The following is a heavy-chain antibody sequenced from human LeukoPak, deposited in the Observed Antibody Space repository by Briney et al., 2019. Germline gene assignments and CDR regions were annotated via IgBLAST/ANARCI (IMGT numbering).Heavy chain of an antibody. D-gene: IGHD3-22*01. CDR1: GFTFRTYG. CDR3: ARDYYDSGGYHPFDY. CDR2: IWYDGSNK. J-gene: IGHJ4*02. Sequence: GGSLRLSCAASGFTFRTYGMHWVRQAPGKGLEWVAVIWYDGSNKYYADSVKGRFTISRDNSKNTLYLQMNSLRAEDTAVYYCARDYYDSGGYHPFDYWGQGTLVTVSS. V-gene: IGHV3-33*01.